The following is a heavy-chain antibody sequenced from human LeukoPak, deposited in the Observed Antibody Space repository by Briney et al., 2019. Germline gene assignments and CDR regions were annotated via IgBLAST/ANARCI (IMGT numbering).Heavy chain of an antibody. Sequence: ASVKVSCKASGYTFTSYGISWVRQAPGQGLERMGWISAYNGNTNYAQKLQGRVTMTTDTSTSTAYMELRSLRSDDTAVYYCARDLQQLVLGRGNWFDPWGQGTLVTVSS. CDR3: ARDLQQLVLGRGNWFDP. CDR2: ISAYNGNT. V-gene: IGHV1-18*01. D-gene: IGHD6-13*01. J-gene: IGHJ5*02. CDR1: GYTFTSYG.